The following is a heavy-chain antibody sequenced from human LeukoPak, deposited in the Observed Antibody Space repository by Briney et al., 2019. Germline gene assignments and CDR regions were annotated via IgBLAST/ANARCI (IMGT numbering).Heavy chain of an antibody. CDR1: GYTFTGYY. Sequence: ATVKVSCKASGYTFTGYYMHWVRQAPGQGLEWMGWINPNTGETNSAQKFQGRVTMTRDTTINTAYMELTRLTSDDTAVYYCASYPRYSSTPPFDYWGRGTLVTVSS. CDR3: ASYPRYSSTPPFDY. D-gene: IGHD2-2*01. J-gene: IGHJ4*02. V-gene: IGHV1-2*02. CDR2: INPNTGET.